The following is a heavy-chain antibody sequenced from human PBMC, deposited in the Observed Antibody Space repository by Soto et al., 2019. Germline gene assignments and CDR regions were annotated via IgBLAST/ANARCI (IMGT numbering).Heavy chain of an antibody. CDR1: GFTFSNAW. CDR3: TPEEKGAKWYDFWSGYYPNWFDP. CDR2: IKSKTDGGTT. Sequence: KTGGSLRLSCAASGFTFSNAWMSWVRQAPGKGLEWVGRIKSKTDGGTTDYAAPVKGRFTISRDDSKNTLYLQMNSLKTEDTAVYYCTPEEKGAKWYDFWSGYYPNWFDPWGQGTLVTVSS. J-gene: IGHJ5*02. V-gene: IGHV3-15*01. D-gene: IGHD3-3*01.